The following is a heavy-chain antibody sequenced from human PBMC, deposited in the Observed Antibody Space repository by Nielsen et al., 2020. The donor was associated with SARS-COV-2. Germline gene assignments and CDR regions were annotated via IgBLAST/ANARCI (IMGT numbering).Heavy chain of an antibody. D-gene: IGHD3-22*01. CDR3: TTRPSSGYPLYFYYRMDV. Sequence: GGSLRLSCAASGFTFSNAWMSWVRQAPGKGLEWVGRIKSKTDGGTTDYAAPVKGRFTISRDDSKNTLYLPMNSLKTEDKAVYYCTTRPSSGYPLYFYYRMDVWGQGTTVTLSS. CDR1: GFTFSNAW. V-gene: IGHV3-15*01. J-gene: IGHJ6*02. CDR2: IKSKTDGGTT.